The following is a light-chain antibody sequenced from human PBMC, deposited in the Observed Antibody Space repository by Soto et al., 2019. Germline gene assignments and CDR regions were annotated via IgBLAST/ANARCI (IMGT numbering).Light chain of an antibody. J-gene: IGLJ1*01. CDR2: EVA. CDR1: SSDISADNY. V-gene: IGLV2-14*01. CDR3: SSYTSNSFYV. Sequence: ALAQPASVSGSPGQSITISCTRTSSDISADNYVSWYQQHPGKAPKLIIYEVADRPSGLSNRFSGSKSGNTASLTIFRLQPEDEADYYCSSYTSNSFYVFGTGTKV.